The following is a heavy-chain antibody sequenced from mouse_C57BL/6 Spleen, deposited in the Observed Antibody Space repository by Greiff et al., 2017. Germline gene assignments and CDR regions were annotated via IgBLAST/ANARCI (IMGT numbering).Heavy chain of an antibody. V-gene: IGHV1-26*01. CDR2: INPNNGGT. J-gene: IGHJ4*01. D-gene: IGHD2-4*01. Sequence: EVQLQQSGPELVKPGASVKISCKASGYTFTDYYMNWVKQSHGKSLEWIGDINPNNGGTSYNQKFKGKATLTVDKSSSTAYMELRSLTSEDSAVYYCARYDYDGGADYWGQGTSVTVSS. CDR3: ARYDYDGGADY. CDR1: GYTFTDYY.